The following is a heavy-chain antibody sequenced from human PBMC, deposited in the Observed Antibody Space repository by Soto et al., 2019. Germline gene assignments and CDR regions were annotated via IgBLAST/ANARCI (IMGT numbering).Heavy chain of an antibody. V-gene: IGHV3-7*01. Sequence: EVQLVESGGGLVQPGGSLRLSCAASGFTFSNHYMTWVRQAPGTGLEWVANIRQDGVDKYYVDSVKGRFTISRDNAENSLYLQMNSRRVEDTVVYYCAREAVLLGPASSDDACDVWGRETSLTVSS. CDR2: IRQDGVDK. CDR1: GFTFSNHY. J-gene: IGHJ3*01. CDR3: AREAVLLGPASSDDACDV. D-gene: IGHD2-2*01.